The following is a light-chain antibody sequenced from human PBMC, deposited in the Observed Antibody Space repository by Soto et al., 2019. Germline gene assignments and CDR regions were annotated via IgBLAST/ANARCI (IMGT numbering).Light chain of an antibody. J-gene: IGKJ4*01. V-gene: IGKV3-20*01. CDR3: QQFSSYPLT. CDR1: QTVRNNY. Sequence: DIVLTQSPGTLSLSPGERATLSCSASQTVRNNYLAWYQQKPGQAPRLLIYDASSRATGIPDRFSGGGSGTDFTLTISRLEPEDFAVYYCQQFSSYPLTFGGGTKVDIK. CDR2: DAS.